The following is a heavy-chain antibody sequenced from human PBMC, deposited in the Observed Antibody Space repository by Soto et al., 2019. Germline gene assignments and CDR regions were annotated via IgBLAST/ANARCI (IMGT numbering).Heavy chain of an antibody. CDR1: GGSISSGGYY. J-gene: IGHJ4*01. D-gene: IGHD2-15*01. CDR3: ARHVVVLVWYGDRRDHFAY. V-gene: IGHV4-31*03. Sequence: PSETLSLTCTVSGGSISSGGYYWSWIRQHPGKGLEWIGYIYYSGSTYYNPSLKSRVTISVDTSKNQFSLKLSSVTAADTAVYYCARHVVVLVWYGDRRDHFAYWGHGTPVPGSS. CDR2: IYYSGST.